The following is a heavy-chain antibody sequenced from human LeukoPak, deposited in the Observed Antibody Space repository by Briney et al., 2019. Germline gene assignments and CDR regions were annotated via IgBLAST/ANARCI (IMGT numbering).Heavy chain of an antibody. D-gene: IGHD2-2*02. CDR3: ARVPHCSSTSCYNNWFDP. CDR1: GGSISSGDYY. J-gene: IGHJ5*02. CDR2: IYYSGST. V-gene: IGHV4-30-4*01. Sequence: SETLSLTCTVSGGSISSGDYYWSWIRQPPGKGLEWIGYIYYSGSTYYNPSLKSRVTISVDTSKNQFSLKPSSVTAADTAVHYCARVPHCSSTSCYNNWFDPWGQGTLVTVSS.